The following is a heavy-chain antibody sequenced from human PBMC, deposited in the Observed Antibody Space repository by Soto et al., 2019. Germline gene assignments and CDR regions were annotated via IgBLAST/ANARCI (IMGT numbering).Heavy chain of an antibody. J-gene: IGHJ4*02. CDR1: GFSVSSSY. V-gene: IGHV3-53*01. CDR3: AREHSGYDLGLGY. CDR2: LYGGGRT. D-gene: IGHD5-12*01. Sequence: LRLSCVGSGFSVSSSYMSWVRQAPGKGLECVSVLYGGGRTFYADSVRGRFTISRDNSKNILYLQMNSLRADDTAVYYCAREHSGYDLGLGYWGQGTLVTVSS.